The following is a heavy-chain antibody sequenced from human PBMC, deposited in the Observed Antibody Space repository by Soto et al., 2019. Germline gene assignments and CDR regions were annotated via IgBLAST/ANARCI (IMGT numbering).Heavy chain of an antibody. CDR1: GYTFTSYG. D-gene: IGHD1-26*01. CDR3: TVSARRMDSLDGMCYFDY. CDR2: ISGDNGLT. V-gene: IGHV1-18*01. J-gene: IGHJ4*02. Sequence: ASVKVSCKASGYTFTSYGISWVRQAPGQGLEWMGWISGDNGLTNYAQKFQGRVTMTTDTSTTTVYMEVRSLTSDDTAVYYCTVSARRMDSLDGMCYFDYWGQGTLVTVSS.